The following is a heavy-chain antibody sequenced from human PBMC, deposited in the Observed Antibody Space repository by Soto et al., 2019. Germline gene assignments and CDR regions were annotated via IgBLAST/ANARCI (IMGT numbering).Heavy chain of an antibody. CDR2: IYHSGST. D-gene: IGHD6-13*01. CDR1: GGSISSSNW. CDR3: ASKRDIAAAGTLSYYGMDV. J-gene: IGHJ6*02. Sequence: QVQLQESGPGLVKPSGTLSLTCAVSGGSISSSNWWSWVRQPPGKGLEWIGEIYHSGSTNYNPSLKSRVTISVDKSKNQFSLKLSSVTAADTAVYYCASKRDIAAAGTLSYYGMDVWGQGTTVTVSS. V-gene: IGHV4-4*02.